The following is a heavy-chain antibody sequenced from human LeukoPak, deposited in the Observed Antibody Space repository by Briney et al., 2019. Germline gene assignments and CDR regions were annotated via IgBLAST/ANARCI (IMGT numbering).Heavy chain of an antibody. Sequence: ASVQVSCKASGYTFTSYYMHWVRQAPGQGLEWMGIINPSGGSTSYAQKFQGRVTMTRDTSTSTVYMELSSLRSEDTAVYYCAVPAAPNDDAFDIWGQGTMVTVSS. D-gene: IGHD2-2*01. CDR2: INPSGGST. J-gene: IGHJ3*02. V-gene: IGHV1-46*01. CDR3: AVPAAPNDDAFDI. CDR1: GYTFTSYY.